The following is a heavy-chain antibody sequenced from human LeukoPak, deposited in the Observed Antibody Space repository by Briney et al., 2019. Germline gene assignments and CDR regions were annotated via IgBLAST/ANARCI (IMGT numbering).Heavy chain of an antibody. Sequence: SETLSLTCTVSGGSISSSSYYWGWIRQPPGKGLEWIGSIYYGGSTYYNPSLKSRVTISVDTSKNQFSLKLSSVTAADTAVYYCARVMGSGSYYNWFDPWGQGTLVTVSS. J-gene: IGHJ5*02. V-gene: IGHV4-39*07. CDR1: GGSISSSSYY. CDR2: IYYGGST. CDR3: ARVMGSGSYYNWFDP. D-gene: IGHD3-10*01.